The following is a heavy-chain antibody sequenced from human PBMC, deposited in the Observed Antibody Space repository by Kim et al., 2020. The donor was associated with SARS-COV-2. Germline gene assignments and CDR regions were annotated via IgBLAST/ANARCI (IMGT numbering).Heavy chain of an antibody. CDR3: AGAEGANWALFDY. CDR1: GGSISSGGYS. V-gene: IGHV4-30-2*01. CDR2: IYHSGST. D-gene: IGHD1-26*01. J-gene: IGHJ4*02. Sequence: SETLSLTCAVSGGSISSGGYSWSWIRQPPGKGLEWIGYIYHSGSTYYNPSLKSRVTISVDRSKNQFSLKLSSVTAADTAVYYCAGAEGANWALFDYWGQGTLVTVSS.